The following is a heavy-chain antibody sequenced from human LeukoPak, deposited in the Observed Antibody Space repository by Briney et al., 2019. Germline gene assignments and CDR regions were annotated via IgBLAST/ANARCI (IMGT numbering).Heavy chain of an antibody. J-gene: IGHJ1*01. V-gene: IGHV4-34*01. CDR3: AGRWLVLRYFQH. Sequence: SETLSLTCAVYGGSFSGYYWSWIRQPPGKGLEWIGEINHSGSTNYNPSLKSRVTISVDTSKNQFSLKLSSVTAADTAVYYCAGRWLVLRYFQHWGQGTLVTVSS. CDR1: GGSFSGYY. D-gene: IGHD6-19*01. CDR2: INHSGST.